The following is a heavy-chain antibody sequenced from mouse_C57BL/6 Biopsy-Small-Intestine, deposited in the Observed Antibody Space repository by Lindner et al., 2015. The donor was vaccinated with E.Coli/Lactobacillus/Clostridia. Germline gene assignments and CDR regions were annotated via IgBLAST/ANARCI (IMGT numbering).Heavy chain of an antibody. J-gene: IGHJ1*01. D-gene: IGHD1-1*01. CDR2: IIPLFGTA. CDR1: GGTFSSYA. Sequence: SVKVSCKASGGTFSSYAISWVRQAPGQGLEWMGGIIPLFGTANYAQKFQGRVTITADESTSTAYMELSSLRSEDTAVYYCARAYRGYSSGWYYYYGMDVWGQGTTVTVSS. CDR3: ARAYRGYSSGWYYYYGMDV. V-gene: IGHV1-81*01.